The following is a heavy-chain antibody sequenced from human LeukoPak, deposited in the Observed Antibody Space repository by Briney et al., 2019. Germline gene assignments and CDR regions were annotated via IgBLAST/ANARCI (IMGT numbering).Heavy chain of an antibody. D-gene: IGHD3-22*01. V-gene: IGHV3-23*01. J-gene: IGHJ3*02. Sequence: GSLRLSCAASGFTFSSYAMSWVRQAPGQGLEWVSGISSSGGSTYYAESVKGRFTISRDNSKNTLFLQMNSLRAEDTAVYYCAKVTSVGFYYDNSGYFDMWGQGTVVTVSS. CDR3: AKVTSVGFYYDNSGYFDM. CDR2: ISSSGGST. CDR1: GFTFSSYA.